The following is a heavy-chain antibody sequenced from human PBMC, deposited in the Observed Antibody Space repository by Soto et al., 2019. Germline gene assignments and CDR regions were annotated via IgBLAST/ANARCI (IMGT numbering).Heavy chain of an antibody. J-gene: IGHJ4*02. CDR2: INHSGST. Sequence: SETLSLTCAVYGGSFSGYYWSWIRQPPGKGLEWIGEINHSGSTNYNPSLKSRVTISVGTSKNQFSLKLSSVTAADTAVYYCARVGVSCSGGSCYYFDYWGQGTLVTVSS. CDR3: ARVGVSCSGGSCYYFDY. D-gene: IGHD2-15*01. CDR1: GGSFSGYY. V-gene: IGHV4-34*01.